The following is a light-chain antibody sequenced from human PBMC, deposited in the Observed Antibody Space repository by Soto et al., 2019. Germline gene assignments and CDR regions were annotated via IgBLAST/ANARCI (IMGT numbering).Light chain of an antibody. V-gene: IGKV1-12*01. Sequence: DIEMTQSPSSVSASAGDRVTISCRASQSISSCLAWYQQKPGKAPKLLIYAASSMQSGVPSRFSGSGSGTDFTLTISSLQPEDFATYYCQQDNSFPLTFGEGTKVEIK. J-gene: IGKJ4*01. CDR3: QQDNSFPLT. CDR1: QSISSC. CDR2: AAS.